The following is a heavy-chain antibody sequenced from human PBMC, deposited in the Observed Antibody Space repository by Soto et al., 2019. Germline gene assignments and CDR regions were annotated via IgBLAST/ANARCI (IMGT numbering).Heavy chain of an antibody. D-gene: IGHD6-19*01. CDR3: ARERIAVAARVIDY. Sequence: GASVKVSCKASGYTFSSYAMHWVRQAPGQRLEWMGWINAGYGNTKSSQKFQDRVTMTRDTSTSTVYMELSSLRSEDTAVYYCARERIAVAARVIDYWGQGTLVTVSS. V-gene: IGHV1-3*01. CDR1: GYTFSSYA. CDR2: INAGYGNT. J-gene: IGHJ4*02.